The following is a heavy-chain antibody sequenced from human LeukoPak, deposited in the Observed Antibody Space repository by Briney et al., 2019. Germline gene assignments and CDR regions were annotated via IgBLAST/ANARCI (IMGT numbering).Heavy chain of an antibody. D-gene: IGHD3-22*01. CDR1: GGSISSYY. Sequence: SETLSLTCTVSGGSISSYYWSGIRQPPGKGLEWIGYIYYSGSTNYNPSLKSRVTISVDTSKNQFSLKLSSVTAADTAVYYCARARGGYYSNPYFDYWGQGTLVTVSS. V-gene: IGHV4-59*01. CDR2: IYYSGST. CDR3: ARARGGYYSNPYFDY. J-gene: IGHJ4*02.